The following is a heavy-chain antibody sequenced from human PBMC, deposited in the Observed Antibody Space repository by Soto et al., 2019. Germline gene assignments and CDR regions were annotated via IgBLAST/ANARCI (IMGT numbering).Heavy chain of an antibody. J-gene: IGHJ5*02. V-gene: IGHV1-18*01. D-gene: IGHD3-10*01. Sequence: ASVKVSCKASGYTFTRYGISWVRQAPGQGLEWMGLLTPYNGDRIYAQKVQGIVILTTDTPTNTAYMEMGSLRSDDTAVYYCVRDASSGSRGWFDPWGQGTLVTVSS. CDR3: VRDASSGSRGWFDP. CDR2: LTPYNGDR. CDR1: GYTFTRYG.